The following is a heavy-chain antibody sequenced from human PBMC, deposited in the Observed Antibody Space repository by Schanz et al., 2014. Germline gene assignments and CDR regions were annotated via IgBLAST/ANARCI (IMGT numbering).Heavy chain of an antibody. V-gene: IGHV3-30*02. CDR3: ARDLAFGGVYDRHSDS. CDR2: IRYDGSKI. D-gene: IGHD3-16*01. J-gene: IGHJ4*02. Sequence: QVHLVESGGCVVQPWGSLRLSCAASGFTFRTYGMHWVRQAPGKGMEWVAFIRYDGSKIYYADSVKGRFTISRDNPKNTLSLQMNSLRVEDTAVYYCARDLAFGGVYDRHSDSWGQGTLVTVSS. CDR1: GFTFRTYG.